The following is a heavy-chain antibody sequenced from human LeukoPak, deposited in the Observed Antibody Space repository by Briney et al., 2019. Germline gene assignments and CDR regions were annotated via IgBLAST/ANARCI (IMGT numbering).Heavy chain of an antibody. CDR1: GGTVISYA. CDR3: ARYMTSVVVTAIQREHDAFDI. D-gene: IGHD2-21*02. CDR2: IIPIFGKA. Sequence: SVRVSCKASGGTVISYAISWVRQAPGQGGEWMGGIIPIFGKANYAQKFQGRVTITADKSTSTAYMELSSLRSEDTALYYCARYMTSVVVTAIQREHDAFDIWGQGTMVTVSS. J-gene: IGHJ3*02. V-gene: IGHV1-69*06.